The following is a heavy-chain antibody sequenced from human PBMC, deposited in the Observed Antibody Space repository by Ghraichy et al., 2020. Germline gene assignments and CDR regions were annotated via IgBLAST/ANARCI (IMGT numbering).Heavy chain of an antibody. J-gene: IGHJ4*02. D-gene: IGHD2-2*01. Sequence: LSLTCAASGFTFSSYSMNWVRQAPGKGLEWVSSISSSSSYIYYADSVKGRFTISRDNAKNSLYLQMNSLRAEDTAVYYCATYCSSTSCALFDYWGQGTLVTVSS. CDR2: ISSSSSYI. CDR3: ATYCSSTSCALFDY. CDR1: GFTFSSYS. V-gene: IGHV3-21*01.